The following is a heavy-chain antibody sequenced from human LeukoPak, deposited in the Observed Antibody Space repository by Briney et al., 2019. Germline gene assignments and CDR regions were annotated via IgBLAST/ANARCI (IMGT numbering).Heavy chain of an antibody. CDR2: IKQDGSEK. D-gene: IGHD3-10*01. Sequence: GGSLKLSCTVSGFTFSSYAMSWVRQAPGKGLEWVANIKQDGSEKYYVDSVKGRFTISRDNAKNSLYLQMNSLRAEDTAVYYCARWRYGSGSYYNPSLYYYYYGMDVWGQGTTVTVSS. J-gene: IGHJ6*02. CDR3: ARWRYGSGSYYNPSLYYYYYGMDV. V-gene: IGHV3-7*01. CDR1: GFTFSSYA.